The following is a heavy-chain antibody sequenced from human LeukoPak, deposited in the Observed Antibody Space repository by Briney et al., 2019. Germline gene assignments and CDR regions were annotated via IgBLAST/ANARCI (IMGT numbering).Heavy chain of an antibody. Sequence: ASVKVSCKASGYTFTSYGISWVRQAPGQGLEWMGWMNPNSGNTGYAQKFQGRVTMTRNTSISTAYMELSSLRSEDTAVYYCARAPYYYDSSGYNYWGQGTLVTVSS. J-gene: IGHJ4*02. V-gene: IGHV1-8*01. CDR3: ARAPYYYDSSGYNY. D-gene: IGHD3-22*01. CDR1: GYTFTSYG. CDR2: MNPNSGNT.